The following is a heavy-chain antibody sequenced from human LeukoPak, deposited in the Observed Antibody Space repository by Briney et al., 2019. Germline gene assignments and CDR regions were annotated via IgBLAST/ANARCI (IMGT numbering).Heavy chain of an antibody. CDR3: ARISSSWYYFDY. D-gene: IGHD6-13*01. J-gene: IGHJ4*02. CDR1: GGSISSYY. V-gene: IGHV4-59*01. CDR2: IYYSGST. Sequence: SETLSLTCTVSGGSISSYYWSWIRQPPGKGLEWIGCIYYSGSTNYNPSLKSRVTISVDTSKNQFSLKLSSVTAADTAVYYCARISSSWYYFDYWGQGTLVTVSS.